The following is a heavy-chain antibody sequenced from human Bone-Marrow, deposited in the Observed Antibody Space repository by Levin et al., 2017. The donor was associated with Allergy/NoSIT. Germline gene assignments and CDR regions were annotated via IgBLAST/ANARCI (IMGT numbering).Heavy chain of an antibody. D-gene: IGHD3-3*01. J-gene: IGHJ3*02. CDR2: IYPGDSDT. CDR3: ARHPLYYDFWSGYSNDAFDI. Sequence: GESLKISCKGSGYSFTSYWIGWVRQMPGKGLEWMGIIYPGDSDTRYSPSFQGQVTISADKSISTAYLQWSSLKASDTAMYYCARHPLYYDFWSGYSNDAFDIWGQGTMVTVSS. CDR1: GYSFTSYW. V-gene: IGHV5-51*01.